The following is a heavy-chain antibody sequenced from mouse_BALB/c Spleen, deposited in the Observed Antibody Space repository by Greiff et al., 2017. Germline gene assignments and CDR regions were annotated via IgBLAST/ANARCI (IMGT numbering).Heavy chain of an antibody. CDR2: IDPGNGDT. D-gene: IGHD2-3*01. CDR3: NAEGYYGWFAY. V-gene: IGHV14-4*02. CDR1: GFNIQDYY. J-gene: IGHJ3*01. Sequence: VQVQQSGAELVRSGASVKLSCTASGFNIQDYYMHWVKQRPEQGLEWIGWIDPGNGDTEYAPKFQGKATMTADTSSNTAYLQLSSLTSEDAAVCYCNAEGYYGWFAYWGQGTLVTVSA.